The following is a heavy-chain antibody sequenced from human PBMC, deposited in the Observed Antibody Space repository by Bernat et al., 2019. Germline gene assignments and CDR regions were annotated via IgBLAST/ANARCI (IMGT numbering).Heavy chain of an antibody. CDR2: ISSSSSYI. V-gene: IGHV3-21*01. Sequence: VQLVESGGGLVKPGGSLRLSCAASGFTFSSYSMNWVRQAPGKGLEWVSSISSSSSYIYYADSVKGRFTISRDNAKNSLYLQMNSLRAEDTAVYYCARGLSSSWYLFYFDYWGQGTLVTVSS. J-gene: IGHJ4*02. D-gene: IGHD6-13*01. CDR3: ARGLSSSWYLFYFDY. CDR1: GFTFSSYS.